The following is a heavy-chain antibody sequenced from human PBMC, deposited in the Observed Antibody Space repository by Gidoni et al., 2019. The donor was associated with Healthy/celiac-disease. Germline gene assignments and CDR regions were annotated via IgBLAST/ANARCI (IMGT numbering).Heavy chain of an antibody. CDR1: GFTFSSYG. V-gene: IGHV3-30*18. CDR2: ISYDGSNK. Sequence: QVQLVESGGGVVQPGRSLRLSCAASGFTFSSYGMHWVRQAPGKGLEWVAVISYDGSNKYYADSVKGRFTISRDNSKNTLYLQMNSLRAEDTAVYYCAKDPESVAAAGYSDYWGQGTLVTVSS. CDR3: AKDPESVAAAGYSDY. J-gene: IGHJ4*02. D-gene: IGHD6-13*01.